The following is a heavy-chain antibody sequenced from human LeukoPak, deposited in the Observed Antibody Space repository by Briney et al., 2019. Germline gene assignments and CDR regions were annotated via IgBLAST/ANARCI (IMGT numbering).Heavy chain of an antibody. CDR1: GFTFSSYG. V-gene: IGHV3-33*01. D-gene: IGHD1-26*01. CDR2: IWYDGSNK. Sequence: PGGSLRLSCAASGFTFSSYGMHWVRQAPGKGLEWVAVIWYDGSNKYYADSVKGRFTISRDNSKNTLYLQMNSLGAEDTAVYYCARSNRVNSGSYEKGPGFDYWGQGTLVTVSS. J-gene: IGHJ4*02. CDR3: ARSNRVNSGSYEKGPGFDY.